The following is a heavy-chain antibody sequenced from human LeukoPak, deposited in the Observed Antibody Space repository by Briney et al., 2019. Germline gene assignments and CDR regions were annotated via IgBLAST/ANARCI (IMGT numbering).Heavy chain of an antibody. D-gene: IGHD3-10*01. CDR3: AKYFASGSYYKLPH. V-gene: IGHV3-23*01. CDR2: ISGSGAYT. Sequence: GGSLRLSCAASGFTFSSYAMSWVRQAPGKGLEWVSTISGSGAYTYYADSVKGRFTTSRDNSKNTLYLQMNSLRAEDTAVYYCAKYFASGSYYKLPHWGQGTLVTVSS. CDR1: GFTFSSYA. J-gene: IGHJ1*01.